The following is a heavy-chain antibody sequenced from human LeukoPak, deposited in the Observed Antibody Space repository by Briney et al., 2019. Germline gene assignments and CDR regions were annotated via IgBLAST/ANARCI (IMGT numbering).Heavy chain of an antibody. CDR3: ARRLFDIVVVPGYYMDV. D-gene: IGHD2-2*01. CDR1: VGSLSSSSYY. CDR2: FRYSGNT. J-gene: IGHJ6*03. Sequence: PSETLSLTCTVPVGSLSSSSYYWGWIRHTPGKGLEWFESFRYSGNTYYNPSLKSRVTISVDTSKNQFSLKLSSVTAADTAVYYCARRLFDIVVVPGYYMDVWGKGTTVTVSS. V-gene: IGHV4-39*07.